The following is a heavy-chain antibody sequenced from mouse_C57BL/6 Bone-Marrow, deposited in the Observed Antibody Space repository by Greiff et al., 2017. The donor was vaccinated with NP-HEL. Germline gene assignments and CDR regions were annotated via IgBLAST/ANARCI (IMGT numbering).Heavy chain of an antibody. CDR3: RWLRGRDY. CDR1: GYTFTDYE. Sequence: VHLVESGAELVRPGASVTLSCKASGYTFTDYEMHWVKQTPVHGLEWIGAIDPETGGTAYNQKFKGKAILTADKSSSTAYMELRSLTSEDSAVYYCRWLRGRDYWGQGTTLTVSS. CDR2: IDPETGGT. D-gene: IGHD2-2*01. V-gene: IGHV1-15*01. J-gene: IGHJ2*01.